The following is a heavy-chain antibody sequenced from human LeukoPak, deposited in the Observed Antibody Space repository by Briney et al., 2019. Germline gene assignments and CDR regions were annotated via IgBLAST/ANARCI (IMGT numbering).Heavy chain of an antibody. CDR1: GYTFTSYD. D-gene: IGHD3-3*01. Sequence: HAASVKVSCKASGYTFTSYDINWVRQATGQGLEWMGWINPNSGGTNYAQKFQGRVTMTRDTSISTAYMELSRLRSDDTAVYYCARPTIFGVVLPDYWGQGTLVTVSS. CDR3: ARPTIFGVVLPDY. V-gene: IGHV1-2*02. CDR2: INPNSGGT. J-gene: IGHJ4*02.